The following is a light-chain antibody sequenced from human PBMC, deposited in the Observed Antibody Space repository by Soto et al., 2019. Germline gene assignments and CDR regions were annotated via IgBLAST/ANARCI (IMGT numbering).Light chain of an antibody. J-gene: IGLJ3*02. V-gene: IGLV1-36*01. CDR1: SSNIGNNG. CDR2: YDD. CDR3: AVWDDSLNSWV. Sequence: QSVLTQPPSVSEAPRQRVTISCSGRSSNIGNNGVNWYQQLPGKAPKLLIYYDDLLPSGVSDRFSGSKSGTSASLAIRGLQSEDEADYYCAVWDDSLNSWVFGGGTKLTV.